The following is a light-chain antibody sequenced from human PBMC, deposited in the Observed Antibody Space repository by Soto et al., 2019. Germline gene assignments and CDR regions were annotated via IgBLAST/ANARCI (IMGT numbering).Light chain of an antibody. J-gene: IGLJ7*01. CDR1: TGAVTSDHY. CDR3: LLSFSGDVV. Sequence: QAVVTQETSLTVSPGGTVTLTCGSSTGAVTSDHYPFWFQQKPGQAPRTLIYDTNNKHSWTPARFSGSLLGGKAALTLSGAQPEDEADYYCLLSFSGDVVFGGGTQLTVL. V-gene: IGLV7-46*01. CDR2: DTN.